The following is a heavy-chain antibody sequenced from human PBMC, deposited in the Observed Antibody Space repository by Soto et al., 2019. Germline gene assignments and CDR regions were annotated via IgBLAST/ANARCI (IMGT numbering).Heavy chain of an antibody. Sequence: SETLSLTCTVSGGSISSYYWSWIRQPAGKGLEWIGRIYTSGSTNYNPSLKSRVTMSVDTSTNQFSLKLSSVTAADTAVYYCQGVTWFRGMDVWGQGTPVTVSS. CDR3: QGVTWFRGMDV. CDR1: GGSISSYY. V-gene: IGHV4-4*07. CDR2: IYTSGST. J-gene: IGHJ6*02. D-gene: IGHD3-10*01.